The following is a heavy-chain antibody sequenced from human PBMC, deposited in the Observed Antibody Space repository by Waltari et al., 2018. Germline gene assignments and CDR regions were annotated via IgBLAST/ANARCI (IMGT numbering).Heavy chain of an antibody. D-gene: IGHD5-18*01. J-gene: IGHJ4*02. Sequence: QVQLQESGPGLVKPSQTLSLTCTVSGGSFSSGGYYWSWIRRHPGKGLEWIGYIYYSGSTYYNPSLKSRVTISVDTSKNQFSLKLSSVTAADTAVYYCARAFDTAASPFSFDYWGQGTLVTVSS. CDR3: ARAFDTAASPFSFDY. CDR1: GGSFSSGGYY. V-gene: IGHV4-31*03. CDR2: IYYSGST.